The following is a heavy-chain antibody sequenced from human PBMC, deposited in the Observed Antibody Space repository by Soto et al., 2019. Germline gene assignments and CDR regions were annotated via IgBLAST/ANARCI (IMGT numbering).Heavy chain of an antibody. V-gene: IGHV1-46*01. Sequence: QVQLVQSGAEVKKPEASVKVSCKASGYTFTSYYMHWVRQAPGQGLEWMGIINPSGGSTSYAQKFQGRVTMTRDTSTSTVYMELSSLRSEVTAVYYCARDPGLNYFDYWGQGTLVTVSS. CDR2: INPSGGST. CDR3: ARDPGLNYFDY. CDR1: GYTFTSYY. J-gene: IGHJ4*02.